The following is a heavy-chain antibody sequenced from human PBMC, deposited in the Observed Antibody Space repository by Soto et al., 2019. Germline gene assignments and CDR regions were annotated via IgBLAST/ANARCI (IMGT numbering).Heavy chain of an antibody. D-gene: IGHD2-8*01. CDR3: ARGDSTDCSNAARSFFFIYGIDV. J-gene: IGHJ6*01. CDR1: GYSFTDYH. V-gene: IGHV1-2*04. Sequence: ASVKVSCTASGYSFTDYHIHWVRQAPGQGLEWLGRINPKSGGTSTAQKFQGWVTMTTDTSISTASMELTRLTSDDTAIYYCARGDSTDCSNAARSFFFIYGIDV. CDR2: INPKSGGT.